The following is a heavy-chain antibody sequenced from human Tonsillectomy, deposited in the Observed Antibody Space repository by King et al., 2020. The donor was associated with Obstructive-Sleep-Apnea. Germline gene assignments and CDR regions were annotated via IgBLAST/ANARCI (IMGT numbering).Heavy chain of an antibody. D-gene: IGHD1-26*01. CDR3: ARDRFEGATAHYYYYGMDV. CDR2: INWNGGST. J-gene: IGHJ6*02. V-gene: IGHV3-20*04. Sequence: VQLVESGGGVVRPGGSLRLSCAASGFTFDDYGMSWVRQAPGKGLEWVSGINWNGGSTGYADSVKGRFTISRDNAKNSLYLQMNSLRAEDTALYYCARDRFEGATAHYYYYGMDVWGQGTTVTVSS. CDR1: GFTFDDYG.